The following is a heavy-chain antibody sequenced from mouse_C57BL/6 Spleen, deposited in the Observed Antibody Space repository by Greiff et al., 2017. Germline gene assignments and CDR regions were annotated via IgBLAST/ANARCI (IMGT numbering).Heavy chain of an antibody. CDR1: GFTFSSYA. J-gene: IGHJ1*03. D-gene: IGHD1-1*01. CDR3: TREHYYGSRGWYFDV. CDR2: ISSGGDYI. V-gene: IGHV5-9-1*02. Sequence: EVQLQESGEGLVKPGGSLKLSCAASGFTFSSYAMSWVRQTPEKRLEWVAYISSGGDYIYYADTVKGRFTISRDNARNTLYLQMSSLKSEDTAMYYCTREHYYGSRGWYFDVWGTGTTVTVSS.